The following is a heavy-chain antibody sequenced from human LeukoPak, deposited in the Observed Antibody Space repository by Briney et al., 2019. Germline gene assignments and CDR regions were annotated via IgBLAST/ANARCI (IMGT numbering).Heavy chain of an antibody. J-gene: IGHJ4*02. D-gene: IGHD6-19*01. V-gene: IGHV7-4-1*02. Sequence: ASVKVSCKASGYTFTRYAMNWLRQAPGQGLEWMGWINPNTGDPTYAQAFTGRFVFSLDTSVSTAYLQISSLNTEDTAVYYCAINQPVAGVSNFDSWGQGTLVTVSS. CDR2: INPNTGDP. CDR3: AINQPVAGVSNFDS. CDR1: GYTFTRYA.